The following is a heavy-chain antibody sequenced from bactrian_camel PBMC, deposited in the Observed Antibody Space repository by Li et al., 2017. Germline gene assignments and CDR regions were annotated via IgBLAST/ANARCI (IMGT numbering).Heavy chain of an antibody. D-gene: IGHD3*01. CDR2: INSDGNA. CDR3: ALALDRLTGVPWSVFNGAYYPY. J-gene: IGHJ4*01. V-gene: IGHV3S55*01. Sequence: HVQLVESGGGPVEAGGSLRLSCSVSVQSLDTYCMAWFRQAPGKEREAVASINSDGNAEYAGSVQGRFTISKENAKNTLYLQMDNLKPEDTAIYYCALALDRLTGVPWSVFNGAYYPYWGQGTQVTVS. CDR1: VQSLDTYC.